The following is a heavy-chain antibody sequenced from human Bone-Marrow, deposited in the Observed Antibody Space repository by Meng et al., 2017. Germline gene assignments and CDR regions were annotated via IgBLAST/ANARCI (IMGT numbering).Heavy chain of an antibody. V-gene: IGHV3-48*03. Sequence: GGSLRLSCAASGFTFSSYEMNWVRQAPGKGLEWVSYISSSGSTIYYADSVKGRFTISRDNAKNSLYLQMNSLRAEDTAVYYCASIAVAGRFEYWGQGTLVTVSS. CDR3: ASIAVAGRFEY. CDR1: GFTFSSYE. CDR2: ISSSGSTI. D-gene: IGHD6-19*01. J-gene: IGHJ4*02.